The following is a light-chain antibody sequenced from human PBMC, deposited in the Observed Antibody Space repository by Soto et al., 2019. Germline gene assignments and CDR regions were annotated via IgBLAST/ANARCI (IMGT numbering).Light chain of an antibody. Sequence: EIVLTQSPGTLSLSPGERATLSCRASQSVSSSYSAWYQQKPGQAPRLLIYGAFRRATDVPDRFSGSGSGTDFTLTISGLEPEDFAVYYCQQYDSSPFTFGQGTRLEIK. CDR2: GAF. V-gene: IGKV3-20*01. CDR3: QQYDSSPFT. CDR1: QSVSSSY. J-gene: IGKJ5*01.